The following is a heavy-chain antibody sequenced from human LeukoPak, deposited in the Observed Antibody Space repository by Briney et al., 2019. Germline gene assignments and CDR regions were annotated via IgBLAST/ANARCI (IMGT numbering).Heavy chain of an antibody. CDR2: IYYSGST. Sequence: KPSETLSLTCTVSGGSISSYYWSWIRQPPGKGLEWIGYIYYSGSTNYNPSLKSRVTISVDTSKNQFSPKLSSVTAADTAVYYCARALGHYYESSGYPQPDYWGQGTLVTVSS. CDR1: GGSISSYY. D-gene: IGHD3-22*01. J-gene: IGHJ4*02. V-gene: IGHV4-59*01. CDR3: ARALGHYYESSGYPQPDY.